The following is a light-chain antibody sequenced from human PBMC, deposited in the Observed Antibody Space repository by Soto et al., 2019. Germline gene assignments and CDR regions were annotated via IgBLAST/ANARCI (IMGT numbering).Light chain of an antibody. V-gene: IGKV1-33*01. CDR1: QDISTY. CDR3: QQYDKIGAT. Sequence: DIQMTQSPSSLSASVGDRVTITCQASQDISTYLNWYQQKPGKAPKLLIYDASNLETGVPSRFSGSGSGTDFTFTISSLQPEDIATYYCQQYDKIGATFGQGTKLEIK. CDR2: DAS. J-gene: IGKJ2*01.